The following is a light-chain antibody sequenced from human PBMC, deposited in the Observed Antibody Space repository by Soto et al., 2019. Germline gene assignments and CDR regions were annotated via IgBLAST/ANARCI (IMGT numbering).Light chain of an antibody. Sequence: ETELTQSPATLSVSPGERATLSCRARQSVYNSLAWYQERPGQAPRLLIYGASTRATGIPARFSGSGSGTEFTLTISSLQSEDSAIYYCQQYNNWLTFGQGTKVDIK. CDR2: GAS. V-gene: IGKV3-15*01. CDR1: QSVYNS. CDR3: QQYNNWLT. J-gene: IGKJ1*01.